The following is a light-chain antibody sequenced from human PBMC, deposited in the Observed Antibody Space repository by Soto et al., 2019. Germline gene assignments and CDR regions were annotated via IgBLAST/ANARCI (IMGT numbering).Light chain of an antibody. V-gene: IGKV1-39*01. J-gene: IGKJ4*01. Sequence: DIQMTQSPSSLSASVGDRVTITCRASQSISSYLNWYQQKPGKAPKLLIYAASILQSGVPSRFSGSGSGTDFTLTISSLQPEDFATYYCQQSYSTPLTFGGGTELEIK. CDR1: QSISSY. CDR3: QQSYSTPLT. CDR2: AAS.